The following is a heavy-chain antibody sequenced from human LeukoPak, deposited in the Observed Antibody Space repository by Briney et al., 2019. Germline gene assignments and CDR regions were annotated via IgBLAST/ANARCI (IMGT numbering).Heavy chain of an antibody. J-gene: IGHJ6*02. D-gene: IGHD1-26*01. CDR1: GFTFSSYS. V-gene: IGHV3-21*01. CDR2: ISSSSSYI. CDR3: ARITSWSPYGMDV. Sequence: GGSLRLSCAASGFTFSSYSMNWVRQAPGKGLEWVSSISSSSSYIYYADSVKGRFTISRDNAKNSLYLQMNSLGAEDTAVYYCARITSWSPYGMDVWGQGTTVTVSS.